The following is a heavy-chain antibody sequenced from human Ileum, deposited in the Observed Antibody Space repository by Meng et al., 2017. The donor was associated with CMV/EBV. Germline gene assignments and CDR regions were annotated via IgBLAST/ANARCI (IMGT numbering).Heavy chain of an antibody. CDR2: NYCGGSN. CDR1: GGTGRSANYY. CDR3: GRHDDFWTGYNDY. D-gene: IGHD3/OR15-3a*01. Sequence: SGGTGRSANYYWMWIQQPAEGGEERIETNYCGGSNNYNASLKSRITIAVDTNKNQFSKKLSSVTAEDTAKYYWGRHDDFWTGYNDYWGQGTLVTVSS. V-gene: IGHV4-61*01. J-gene: IGHJ4*02.